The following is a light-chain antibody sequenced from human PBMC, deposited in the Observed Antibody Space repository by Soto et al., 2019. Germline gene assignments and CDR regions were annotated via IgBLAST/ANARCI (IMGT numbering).Light chain of an antibody. CDR1: QSISSY. J-gene: IGKJ2*01. V-gene: IGKV1-39*01. CDR3: QQSYSTPHT. Sequence: DIQMTQSPSSLSASVGDRVTITYRASQSISSYLNWYQQKPGKAPKLLIYAASSLQSGVPSRFSGSGSGTDFTLTISSLQPEYFATYYCQQSYSTPHTFGQGTKLEIK. CDR2: AAS.